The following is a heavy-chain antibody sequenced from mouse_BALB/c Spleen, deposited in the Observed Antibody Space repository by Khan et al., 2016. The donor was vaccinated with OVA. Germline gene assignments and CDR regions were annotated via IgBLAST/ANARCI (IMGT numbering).Heavy chain of an antibody. CDR1: GFTFSTYA. D-gene: IGHD2-1*01. CDR2: ISSDGDYT. CDR3: ARSPYGNFAY. Sequence: DVHLVESGGGLVKPGGSLKLSCAASGFTFSTYAMSWVRQTPEKRLEWVATISSDGDYTYYPDNVTGRFTISRDNANTTLYLLMISLRSEDTAMYYCARSPYGNFAYWGQGTLVTVSA. V-gene: IGHV5-9-3*01. J-gene: IGHJ3*01.